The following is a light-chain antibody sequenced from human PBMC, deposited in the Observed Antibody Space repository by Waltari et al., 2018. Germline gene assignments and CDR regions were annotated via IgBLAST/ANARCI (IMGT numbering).Light chain of an antibody. J-gene: IGKJ2*01. V-gene: IGKV1-39*01. Sequence: DIQLTHSPSSLSASVGDRFTITCRASQNIDTFLNWYQQRPGKAPKVLIYGASSLQSGVPSRFSGSGSGTHFTLTISSLQPDDFATYFCQQSHTMMYTFGQGTKLEIK. CDR1: QNIDTF. CDR3: QQSHTMMYT. CDR2: GAS.